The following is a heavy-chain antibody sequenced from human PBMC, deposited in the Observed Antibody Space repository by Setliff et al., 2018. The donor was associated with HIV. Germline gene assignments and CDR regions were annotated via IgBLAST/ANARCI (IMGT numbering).Heavy chain of an antibody. Sequence: SETLSLTCAVYGGSFSDYYWSWIRQPAGKGLEWMGRIYTSGSANYNPSLKSRVTISVDTSKNQFSLKLSSVTVADTAVYYCARDEHGYNSNWYGVDWGQGTLVTVSS. CDR1: GGSFSDYY. D-gene: IGHD6-13*01. CDR2: IYTSGSA. V-gene: IGHV4-4*07. CDR3: ARDEHGYNSNWYGVD. J-gene: IGHJ4*02.